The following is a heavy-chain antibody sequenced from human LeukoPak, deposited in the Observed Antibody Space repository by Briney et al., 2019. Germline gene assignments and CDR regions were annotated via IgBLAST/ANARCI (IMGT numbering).Heavy chain of an antibody. V-gene: IGHV3-48*04. CDR1: GFTFSSYS. CDR3: ASTVRYYDSGNGY. CDR2: ISSSGSTI. Sequence: GGSLRLSCAASGFTFSSYSMNWVRQAPGKGLEWVSYISSSGSTIYYADSVKGRFTISRDNAKNSLYLQMNSLRAEDTAVYYCASTVRYYDSGNGYWGQGTLVTVSS. J-gene: IGHJ4*02. D-gene: IGHD3-22*01.